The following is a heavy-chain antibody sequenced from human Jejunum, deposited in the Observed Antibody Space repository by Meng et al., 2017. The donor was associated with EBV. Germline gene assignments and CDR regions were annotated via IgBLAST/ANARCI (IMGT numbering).Heavy chain of an antibody. Sequence: EVEVLVAGGGLVKPGGSLRLSCAASGFTFNIAWMNWVRQAPGKGLEWVGLIRSKADGETTDYAAPVKGRFTISRDDSTDTLYLQMNSLQTEDAGVYYCTSGYTGPSHDGHWGQGTLVTVSS. J-gene: IGHJ4*02. V-gene: IGHV3-15*01. CDR3: TSGYTGPSHDGH. CDR1: GFTFNIAW. D-gene: IGHD2-2*02. CDR2: IRSKADGETT.